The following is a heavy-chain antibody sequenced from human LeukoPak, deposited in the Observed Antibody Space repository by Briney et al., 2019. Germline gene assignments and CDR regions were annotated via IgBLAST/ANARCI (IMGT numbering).Heavy chain of an antibody. CDR2: ISYDGSNK. CDR1: GFTFSSYA. J-gene: IGHJ3*02. Sequence: GRSLRLSCAASGFTFSSYAMHWVRQAPGKGLEWVAVISYDGSNKYYADSVKGRFTISRDNSKNTPYLQMNSLRAEDTAVYDCARSGGLLDAFDIWGQGTMVTVSS. V-gene: IGHV3-30-3*01. D-gene: IGHD3-16*01. CDR3: ARSGGLLDAFDI.